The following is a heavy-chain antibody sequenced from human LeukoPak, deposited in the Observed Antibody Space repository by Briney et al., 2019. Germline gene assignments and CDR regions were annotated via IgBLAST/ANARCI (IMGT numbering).Heavy chain of an antibody. CDR2: IKQDGSDK. V-gene: IGHV3-7*01. CDR3: ARALDSSSSRYQAFEE. J-gene: IGHJ4*02. CDR1: GFTFSNYW. D-gene: IGHD2-2*01. Sequence: GRSLRLSCSASGFTFSNYWMSWDRQAPGKGLEWVDNIKQDGSDKFYVDSVKGRFTISRDNAKSSLYLQMNSLRAEDTAVYYCARALDSSSSRYQAFEEWGQGTLVTVSS.